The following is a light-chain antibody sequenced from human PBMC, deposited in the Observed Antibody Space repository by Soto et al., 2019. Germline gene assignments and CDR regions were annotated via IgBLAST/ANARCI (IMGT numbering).Light chain of an antibody. V-gene: IGKV1-5*03. CDR2: EAS. CDR3: QQYNSYSYT. CDR1: QNINNW. J-gene: IGKJ2*01. Sequence: DFQMTQSPSTPSASVGDRVTITCRASQNINNWLAWYQQKPGKAPKLLIYEASNLQSGVPSRFSGSGSGTEFILTISSLQPDDFATYYCQQYNSYSYTFGQGTKVDIK.